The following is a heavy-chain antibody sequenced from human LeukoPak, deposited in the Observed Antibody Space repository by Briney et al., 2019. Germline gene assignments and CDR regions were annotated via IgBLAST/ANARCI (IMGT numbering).Heavy chain of an antibody. J-gene: IGHJ5*02. Sequence: SETLSLTCTVSGYSINSGYYWVWIRQPPGKGLEWIGSIYRSGSTNYNPSLKSRVTISVDTSKNQFSLKVSSVTAADTAVYYCAGTIAAAGAVGWFDPWGQGTLVTVSS. V-gene: IGHV4-38-2*02. D-gene: IGHD6-13*01. CDR3: AGTIAAAGAVGWFDP. CDR2: IYRSGST. CDR1: GYSINSGYY.